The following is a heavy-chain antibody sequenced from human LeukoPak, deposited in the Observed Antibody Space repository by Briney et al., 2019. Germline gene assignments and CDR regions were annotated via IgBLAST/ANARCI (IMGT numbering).Heavy chain of an antibody. CDR2: INPNSGDT. D-gene: IGHD3-22*01. V-gene: IGHV1-2*02. CDR3: ARGDSSPYYYFDY. J-gene: IGHJ4*02. Sequence: ASVKVSCKASGYTFTGYYLHWVRQAPGQGLEWMGWINPNSGDTNYAQKIQGRVTMTRDTSISTAYMELSSLRSDDTAVFYCARGDSSPYYYFDYWGQGTLVTVSS. CDR1: GYTFTGYY.